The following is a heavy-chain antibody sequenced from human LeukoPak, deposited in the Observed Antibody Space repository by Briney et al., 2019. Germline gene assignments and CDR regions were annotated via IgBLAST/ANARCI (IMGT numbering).Heavy chain of an antibody. CDR2: MNPNSGNT. CDR1: GYTFTSYD. V-gene: IGHV1-8*01. CDR3: ARALEWELQDPGASDI. Sequence: ASVKVSCKASGYTFTSYDINWVRQATGQGLEWMGWMNPNSGNTGYAQKFQGRVTMTRNTSISTAYMELSSLRSEDTAVYYCARALEWELQDPGASDIWGQGTMVTVSS. J-gene: IGHJ3*02. D-gene: IGHD1-26*01.